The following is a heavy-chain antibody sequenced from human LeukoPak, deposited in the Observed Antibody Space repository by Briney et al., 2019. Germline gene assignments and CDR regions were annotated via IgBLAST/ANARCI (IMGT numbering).Heavy chain of an antibody. Sequence: SETLSLTCTVSGGSISSSSYYWGWIRQPPGKGLEWIGSIYYSGSTYYNPSLKSRVTISVDTSKNQFSLKLSSVTAADTAVYYCARNNAYGDYVPGYWGQGTLVTVSS. CDR3: ARNNAYGDYVPGY. V-gene: IGHV4-39*07. CDR1: GGSISSSSYY. D-gene: IGHD4-17*01. J-gene: IGHJ4*02. CDR2: IYYSGST.